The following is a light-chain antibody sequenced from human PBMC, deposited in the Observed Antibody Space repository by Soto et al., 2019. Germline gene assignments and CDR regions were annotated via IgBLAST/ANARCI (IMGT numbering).Light chain of an antibody. V-gene: IGLV1-40*01. Sequence: QSVLTQPPSVSGAPGQRVTISCTGSSSNIGAGYDVHWYQQLPGTAPKLLIYGNSNRPSGVPDRFSGSKSGTSASLAITGIQAEDEADYYCQSYDSSLSVVFGGGTQLPVL. CDR2: GNS. CDR3: QSYDSSLSVV. CDR1: SSNIGAGYD. J-gene: IGLJ2*01.